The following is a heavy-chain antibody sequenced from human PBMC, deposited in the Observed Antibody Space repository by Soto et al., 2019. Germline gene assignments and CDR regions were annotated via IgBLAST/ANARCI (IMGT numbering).Heavy chain of an antibody. CDR1: GFTFSSYG. CDR2: ISYDGSNK. CDR3: AKEGNSSPFDY. J-gene: IGHJ4*02. D-gene: IGHD6-13*01. V-gene: IGHV3-30*18. Sequence: GGSLRLSCAASGFTFSSYGMHWVRQAPGKGLEWVAVISYDGSNKYYADSVKGRFTISRDNSKNTLYLQMNSLRAEDTAVYYCAKEGNSSPFDYWGQGTLVTVSS.